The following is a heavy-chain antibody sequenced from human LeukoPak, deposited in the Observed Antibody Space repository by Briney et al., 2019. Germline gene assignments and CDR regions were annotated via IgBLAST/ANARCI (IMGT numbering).Heavy chain of an antibody. V-gene: IGHV4-59*08. CDR3: ARHIRAHYGSGSSPYYFDY. Sequence: SETLSLTCTVSGGSISSYYWSWIRQPPGKGLESIGYIYYSGSTNYNPSLKSRVTISVDTSKNQFSLKLSSVTAADTAVYYCARHIRAHYGSGSSPYYFDYWGQGTLVTVSS. J-gene: IGHJ4*02. CDR2: IYYSGST. D-gene: IGHD3-10*01. CDR1: GGSISSYY.